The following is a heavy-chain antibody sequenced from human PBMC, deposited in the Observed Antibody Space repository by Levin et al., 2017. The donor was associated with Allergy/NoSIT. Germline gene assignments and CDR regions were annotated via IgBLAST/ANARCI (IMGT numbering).Heavy chain of an antibody. V-gene: IGHV1-46*03. CDR3: AIRTMVGRAFDI. CDR2: INPSGGST. D-gene: IGHD3-10*01. J-gene: IGHJ3*02. Sequence: GASVKVSCKASGYTFTSYYMHWVRQAPGQGLEWMGIINPSGGSTSYAQKFQGRVTMTRDTSTSTVYMELSSLRSEDTAVYYCAIRTMVGRAFDIWGQGTMVTVSS. CDR1: GYTFTSYY.